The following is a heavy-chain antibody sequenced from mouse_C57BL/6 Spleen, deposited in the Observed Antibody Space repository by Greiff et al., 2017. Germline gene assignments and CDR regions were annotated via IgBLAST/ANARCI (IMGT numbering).Heavy chain of an antibody. CDR1: GYSFTGYY. V-gene: IGHV1-42*01. J-gene: IGHJ1*03. D-gene: IGHD1-1*01. CDR3: VRRSSLWYFDG. Sequence: VQLQQSGPELVKPGASVKISCKASGYSFTGYYLNWVKQSPEKSLEWIGEINPSTGGTTYNQKFKAKATLTVDKSSSTAYMQLKSLTSEDSAVYNGVRRSSLWYFDGWGTGATVTVS. CDR2: INPSTGGT.